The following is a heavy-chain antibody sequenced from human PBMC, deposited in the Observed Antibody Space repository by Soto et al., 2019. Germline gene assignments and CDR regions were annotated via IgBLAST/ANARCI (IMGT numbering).Heavy chain of an antibody. CDR1: GDSFSNYH. V-gene: IGHV4-59*01. D-gene: IGHD1-26*01. Sequence: QVQLQESGPGLVKPSETLSLTCTVSGDSFSNYHWIWIRQPPGKGLEWVGYIYNSGSTNYNPSLKSRVTISVDTSKKLFSLKLSSVTTADTAVYYCARVRYSGTSHHYYGMDVWGQGTTVTVSS. J-gene: IGHJ6*02. CDR3: ARVRYSGTSHHYYGMDV. CDR2: IYNSGST.